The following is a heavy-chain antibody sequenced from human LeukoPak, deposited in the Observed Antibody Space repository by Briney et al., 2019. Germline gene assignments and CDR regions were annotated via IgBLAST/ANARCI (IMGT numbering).Heavy chain of an antibody. CDR1: GFTVSSNY. J-gene: IGHJ3*02. D-gene: IGHD4-17*01. CDR2: IYNGGST. Sequence: GGSLRLSCAASGFTVSSNYMSWVRQAPGKGLEWVSDIYNGGSTYYKDSVKSRFTISRDNSKNTLYLQMNSLRAEDTAVYYCARSDYGDYFDAFDIWGQGTMVTVSS. V-gene: IGHV3-53*01. CDR3: ARSDYGDYFDAFDI.